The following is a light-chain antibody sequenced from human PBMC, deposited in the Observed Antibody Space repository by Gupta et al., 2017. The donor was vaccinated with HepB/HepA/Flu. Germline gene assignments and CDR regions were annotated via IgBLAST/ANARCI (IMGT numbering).Light chain of an antibody. CDR2: GKN. CDR3: KSRDTSGNHLV. Sequence: SSGLTQDPAVSVPLGQTVSITCQGDSLRSYYASWYQQKPGQAPVLVIYGKNNRPSGIPDRFSGSSSGNTASLTITGAQAEDEVDYYCKSRDTSGNHLVFGGGTKLTVL. V-gene: IGLV3-19*01. J-gene: IGLJ2*01. CDR1: SLRSYY.